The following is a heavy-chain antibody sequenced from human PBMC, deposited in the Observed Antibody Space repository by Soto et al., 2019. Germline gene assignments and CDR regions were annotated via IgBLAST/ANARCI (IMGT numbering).Heavy chain of an antibody. D-gene: IGHD3-3*01. V-gene: IGHV1-3*01. Sequence: QVQLVQSGTEMKKPGATVKVSCKASGYPFVSHGVHWVRQAPGQTLEWLGWISADKGNTKHSHKFKDRVSLSRDTSATTFYMTLYSLKSEDTAVYFCARGPRLEWDIIPPRFDFWGQGTLVTVS. CDR1: GYPFVSHG. CDR3: ARGPRLEWDIIPPRFDF. J-gene: IGHJ4*02. CDR2: ISADKGNT.